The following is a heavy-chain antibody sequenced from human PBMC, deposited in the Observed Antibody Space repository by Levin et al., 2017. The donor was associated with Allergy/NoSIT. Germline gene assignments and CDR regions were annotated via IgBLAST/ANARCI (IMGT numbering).Heavy chain of an antibody. CDR2: ISSSSTI. Sequence: GESLKISCSASGFPFSSYSMTWVRPAPGKGLEWVSYISSSSTIYYADSVKGRFTISRDNAKNSLYLQMNSLRGEDTAVYYCARGLITFGGVAPPWGQGTLVTVSS. V-gene: IGHV3-48*01. J-gene: IGHJ5*02. CDR3: ARGLITFGGVAPP. D-gene: IGHD3-16*01. CDR1: GFPFSSYS.